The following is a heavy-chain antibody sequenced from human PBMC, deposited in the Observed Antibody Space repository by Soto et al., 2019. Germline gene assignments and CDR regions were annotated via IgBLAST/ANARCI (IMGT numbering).Heavy chain of an antibody. Sequence: SETLSLTCAVSGGSIISNYWWAWIRQSPGXGLVWIGSIYHSGTTFYNPSLESRVIISLDTSESRFALRLTSVTAADSAVYYCARTDNVGYYPYFGQGTLVTDSDSWGPGTLVTVSS. J-gene: IGHJ4*02. CDR1: GGSIISNYW. D-gene: IGHD3-3*01. V-gene: IGHV4-38-2*01. CDR3: ARTDNVGYYPYFGQGTLVTDSDS. CDR2: IYHSGTT.